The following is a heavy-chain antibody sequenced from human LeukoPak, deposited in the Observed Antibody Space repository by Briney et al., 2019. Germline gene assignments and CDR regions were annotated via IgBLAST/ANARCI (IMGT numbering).Heavy chain of an antibody. J-gene: IGHJ3*02. Sequence: SSETLSLTCTVSGGSISSYYWSWIRQPPGKGLEWIGYIYYSGSTNYNPSLKSRVTISVDTSKNQFSLKLSSVTAADTAVYYCASVLRGARRGDALDIWGQGTMVTVSS. CDR1: GGSISSYY. CDR2: IYYSGST. CDR3: ASVLRGARRGDALDI. V-gene: IGHV4-59*08. D-gene: IGHD4/OR15-4a*01.